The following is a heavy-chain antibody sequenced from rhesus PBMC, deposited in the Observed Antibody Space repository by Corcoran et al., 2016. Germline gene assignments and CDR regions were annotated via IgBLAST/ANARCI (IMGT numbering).Heavy chain of an antibody. CDR1: GGSLIDDSY. J-gene: IGHJ6*01. D-gene: IGHD6-25*01. V-gene: IGHV4-106*01. CDR3: ASYRGGGRLDS. CDR2: IDGSGGVT. Sequence: QVQLPESGPGLVKPSETLSLTCPVSGGSLIDDSYWSWIRHPPGKGLEWSGYIDGSGGVTNYKPSLKNRVTIAIDTSKNQFSRKLTSVTAADTAVYYCASYRGGGRLDSWGQGVVVTVSS.